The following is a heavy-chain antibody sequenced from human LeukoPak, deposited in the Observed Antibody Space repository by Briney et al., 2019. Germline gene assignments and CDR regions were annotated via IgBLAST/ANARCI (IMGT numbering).Heavy chain of an antibody. CDR2: IVVGSGNT. V-gene: IGHV1-58*02. CDR3: AAVSVSSRWYGHGFDI. CDR1: GFTFSSSA. J-gene: IGHJ3*02. D-gene: IGHD6-13*01. Sequence: ASVKVSCKASGFTFSSSAMQWVRQARGQRLEWIGWIVVGSGNTIFAQKFQERVTITRDMSTSTAYMELSSRRSDDTAVYYCAAVSVSSRWYGHGFDIWGQGTMVTVSS.